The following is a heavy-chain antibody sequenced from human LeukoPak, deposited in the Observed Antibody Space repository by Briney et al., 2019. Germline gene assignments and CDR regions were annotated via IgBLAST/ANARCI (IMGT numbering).Heavy chain of an antibody. V-gene: IGHV3-30*04. J-gene: IGHJ4*02. CDR3: AREFTILVLAPSRLVN. CDR1: GLTFSTYA. CDR2: ISHDGRTK. D-gene: IGHD3-10*01. Sequence: GNSLRLFCGVCGLTFSTYAMHWLRPAPAKGLAWVAVISHDGRTKYYAHSVKGRVSVSRDNSKNTLSLQMSSLRANDTAIYYCAREFTILVLAPSRLVNWGQGTLVTVS.